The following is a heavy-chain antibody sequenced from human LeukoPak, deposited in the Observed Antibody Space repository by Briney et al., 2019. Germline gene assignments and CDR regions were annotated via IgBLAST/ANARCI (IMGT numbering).Heavy chain of an antibody. CDR3: ARAPASYSGSYFDPFDY. CDR2: IFHSGTT. V-gene: IGHV4-4*02. Sequence: SETLSLTCAVSGGSISDGYWWSWVRQPPGKGLEWIGEIFHSGTTNYNPSLKSRVTISMDKSKNQFSLKLSSVTAADTAVYYCARAPASYSGSYFDPFDYWGQGTLVTVSS. J-gene: IGHJ4*02. D-gene: IGHD1-26*01. CDR1: GGSISDGYW.